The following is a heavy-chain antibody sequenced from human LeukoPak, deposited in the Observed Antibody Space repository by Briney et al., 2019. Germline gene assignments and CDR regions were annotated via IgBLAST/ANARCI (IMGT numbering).Heavy chain of an antibody. CDR3: ARDRGSSSSDY. Sequence: GGSLRLSCAASGFTFSSYAMHWVRQAPGKGLEWVAVISYDGSNKYYADSVKGRFTISRDNSKNTLYLQMNSLRAEDTAVYYCARDRGSSSSDYWGQGTLVTVSS. V-gene: IGHV3-30-3*01. CDR2: ISYDGSNK. D-gene: IGHD6-6*01. J-gene: IGHJ4*02. CDR1: GFTFSSYA.